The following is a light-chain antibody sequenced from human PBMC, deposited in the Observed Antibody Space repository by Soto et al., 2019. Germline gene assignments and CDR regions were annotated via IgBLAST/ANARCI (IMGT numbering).Light chain of an antibody. CDR3: QSYDSRNHVI. V-gene: IGLV6-57*02. Sequence: NFMLTQPHSVSESPGKTVTISCTGSSGRIASNYVQWYQQRPGSAPTTVIYEDNERPSGVPDRFSGSIDSSSNSASLTISGLKTEDEADYYCQSYDSRNHVIFGGGTKLTVL. J-gene: IGLJ2*01. CDR2: EDN. CDR1: SGRIASNY.